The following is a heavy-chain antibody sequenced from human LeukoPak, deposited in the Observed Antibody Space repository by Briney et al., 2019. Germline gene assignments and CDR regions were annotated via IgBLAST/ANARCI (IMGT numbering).Heavy chain of an antibody. CDR1: GFTVSNNY. J-gene: IGHJ4*02. CDR2: IYDGGGT. Sequence: GGSLRLSCAASGFTVSNNYMTWVRQAPGKGLEWVSIIYDGGGTYYADSVKGRFTISRDKSKNTLYLQMNSLRAEDTAVYFCTTLEYTSSWYLEYWGQGTLVTVSS. CDR3: TTLEYTSSWYLEY. D-gene: IGHD6-13*01. V-gene: IGHV3-66*04.